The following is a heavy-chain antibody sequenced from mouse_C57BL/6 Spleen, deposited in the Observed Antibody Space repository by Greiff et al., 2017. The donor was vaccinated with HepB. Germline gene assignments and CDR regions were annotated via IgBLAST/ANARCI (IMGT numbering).Heavy chain of an antibody. D-gene: IGHD1-1*01. V-gene: IGHV1-72*01. CDR3: ARDLLLRSQAMDY. J-gene: IGHJ4*01. CDR2: IDPNSGGT. Sequence: KQSCKASGYTFTRYWMHWVKQRPGRGLEWIGRIDPNSGGTKYNEKFKSKATLTVDKPSSTAYMQLSSLTSEDSAVYYCARDLLLRSQAMDYWGQGTSVTVSS. CDR1: GYTFTRYW.